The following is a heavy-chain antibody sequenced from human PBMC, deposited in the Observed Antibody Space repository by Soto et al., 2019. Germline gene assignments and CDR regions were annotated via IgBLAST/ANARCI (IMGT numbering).Heavy chain of an antibody. CDR2: ISYDGSNK. V-gene: IGHV3-30*18. CDR3: AKKHCSSTSCYPTYYYYYGMDV. Sequence: GGSLRLSCAASGFTFSSYGMHWVRQAPGKGLEWVAVISYDGSNKYYADSVKGRFTISRDNSKNTLYLQMNSLRAEDTAVYYCAKKHCSSTSCYPTYYYYYGMDVWGQGTRSPSP. J-gene: IGHJ6*02. CDR1: GFTFSSYG. D-gene: IGHD2-2*01.